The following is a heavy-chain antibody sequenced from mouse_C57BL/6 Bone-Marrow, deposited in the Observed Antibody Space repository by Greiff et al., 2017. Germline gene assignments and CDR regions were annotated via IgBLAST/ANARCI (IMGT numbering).Heavy chain of an antibody. CDR3: ARGMGIYYYYWLAY. J-gene: IGHJ3*01. V-gene: IGHV1-50*01. Sequence: QVQLQQPGAELVKPGASVKLSCKASGYTFTSYWMQWVKQRPGQGLEWIGEIDPSDSYNNSNHKYKGKATLTVDTSSSTAYRQLSSLTYEDSAVYYCARGMGIYYYYWLAYWGQGTLVTVTA. CDR2: IDPSDSYN. D-gene: IGHD2-4*01. CDR1: GYTFTSYW.